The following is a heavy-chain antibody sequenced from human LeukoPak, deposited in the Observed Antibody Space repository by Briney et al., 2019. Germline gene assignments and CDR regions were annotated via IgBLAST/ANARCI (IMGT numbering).Heavy chain of an antibody. Sequence: SETLSLTCAVYGGSFSDYYWSWIRQPPGKGLEWIGEINHSGGTNYNPSLKSRVTISVDTSKNQFSLKLSSVTAADTAVYYCARLAVDDDFDYWGQGALVTVSS. CDR1: GGSFSDYY. CDR3: ARLAVDDDFDY. V-gene: IGHV4-34*01. J-gene: IGHJ4*02. CDR2: INHSGGT. D-gene: IGHD4-23*01.